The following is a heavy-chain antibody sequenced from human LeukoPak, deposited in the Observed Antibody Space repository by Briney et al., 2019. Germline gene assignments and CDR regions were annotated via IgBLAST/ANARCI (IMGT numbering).Heavy chain of an antibody. CDR1: GFTFSSYA. CDR3: AKDMSPDYYGPFDY. V-gene: IGHV3-23*01. D-gene: IGHD3-10*01. Sequence: GGSLRLSCAASGFTFSSYAMSWVRQAPGKGLEWVSAISGSGGSTYYADSVKGRFTISRDNSKSTLYLQMNSLRTEDTALYYCAKDMSPDYYGPFDYWGQGTLVTVSS. J-gene: IGHJ4*02. CDR2: ISGSGGST.